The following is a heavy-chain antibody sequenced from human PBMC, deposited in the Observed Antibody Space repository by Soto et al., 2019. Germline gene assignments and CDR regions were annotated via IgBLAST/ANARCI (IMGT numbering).Heavy chain of an antibody. CDR2: IYHSGST. V-gene: IGHV4-4*02. CDR1: GGYISSSYW. CDR3: AADYVWGSYRL. Sequence: SETLSLTRTVSGGYISSSYWWLWVRQPPGKGPEWIGEIYHSGSTNYNPSLKSQVTISVDKSKNQFSLKLSSVTAADTAVYYCAADYVWGSYRLWGEGTLVTVSS. D-gene: IGHD3-16*02. J-gene: IGHJ4*02.